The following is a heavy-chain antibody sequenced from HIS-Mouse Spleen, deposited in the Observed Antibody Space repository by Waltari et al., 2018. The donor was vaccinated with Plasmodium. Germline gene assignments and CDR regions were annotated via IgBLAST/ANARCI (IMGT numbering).Heavy chain of an antibody. CDR2: IKQDGRWK. V-gene: IGHV3-7*01. CDR1: GFTFSSYW. CDR3: ASSWYWYFDL. Sequence: EVQLVESGGGLVQPGGSLRLSCAASGFTFSSYWMSWVRQAPGKGVEWVDNIKQDGRWKYYVDSVKGRFTISRDNAKNSLYLQMNSLRAEDTAVYYCASSWYWYFDLWGRGTLVTVSS. J-gene: IGHJ2*01. D-gene: IGHD6-13*01.